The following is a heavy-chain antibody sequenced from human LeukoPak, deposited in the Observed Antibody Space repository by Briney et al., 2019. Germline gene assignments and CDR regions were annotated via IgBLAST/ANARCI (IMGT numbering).Heavy chain of an antibody. Sequence: ASVKVSCKVSGYTLTELSMHWVRQAPGKGLEWMGGFDPENGETIYAQKFQGRVTMTEDTSTDTAYMELSSLRSEDTAVYYCATDISLLGGMDVWGQGTTVTVS. CDR1: GYTLTELS. V-gene: IGHV1-24*01. CDR3: ATDISLLGGMDV. J-gene: IGHJ6*02. CDR2: FDPENGET.